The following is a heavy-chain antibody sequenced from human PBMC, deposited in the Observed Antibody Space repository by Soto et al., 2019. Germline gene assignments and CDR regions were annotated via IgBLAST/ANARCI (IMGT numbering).Heavy chain of an antibody. CDR3: AKARRPAPYECGSGIDF. J-gene: IGHJ4*02. V-gene: IGHV3-23*01. Sequence: EVQLLESGGGQVQPGGSLRLSCAASGFTFSSYAMSWVRQAPGKGLEWVSGMIGSDSGHYADSVKDRFIISRDNSKKILYLQLNSLRADDTATYYCAKARRPAPYECGSGIDFWGQGTLVSVSS. CDR1: GFTFSSYA. CDR2: MIGSDSG. D-gene: IGHD3-10*01.